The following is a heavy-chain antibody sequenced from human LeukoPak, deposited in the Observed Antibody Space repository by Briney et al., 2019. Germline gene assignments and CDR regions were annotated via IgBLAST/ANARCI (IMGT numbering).Heavy chain of an antibody. J-gene: IGHJ6*03. V-gene: IGHV1-8*01. CDR1: GYTFTSYD. CDR2: MNPNSGNT. CDR3: AREGSGYDFFYYYYMDV. Sequence: ASVKVSCKASGYTFTSYDINWVRQATGQGLEWMGWMNPNSGNTGYAQKFQGRVTMTRDTSISTAYMELSRLRSDDTAVYYCAREGSGYDFFYYYYMDVWGKGTTVTISS. D-gene: IGHD5-12*01.